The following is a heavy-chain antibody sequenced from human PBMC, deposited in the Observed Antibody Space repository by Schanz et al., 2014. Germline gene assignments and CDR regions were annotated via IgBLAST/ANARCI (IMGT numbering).Heavy chain of an antibody. J-gene: IGHJ4*02. Sequence: QVQLVESGGGLVKPGGSLRLSCAASGFTFSDYYMNWIRQAPGKGLEWVSYISNSGYTIYYADSVKGRFTISRDNAKNSLYLQMNSLQTDDTAVYYCFSMHYGNSVYWGQGTLVTVSS. D-gene: IGHD3-3*02. CDR2: ISNSGYTI. CDR1: GFTFSDYY. V-gene: IGHV3-11*01. CDR3: FSMHYGNSVY.